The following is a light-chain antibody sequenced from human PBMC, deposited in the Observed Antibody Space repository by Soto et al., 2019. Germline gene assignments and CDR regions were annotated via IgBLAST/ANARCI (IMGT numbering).Light chain of an antibody. J-gene: IGKJ1*01. Sequence: EIVLTQSPGTLSLSPGDRATLSCSASQTVSSNFLAWYQQRPAQAPRLLTHGASTRATGIKDRFSGSVSGTDFTLTIRGLEPEDFAVYYCKQYGSSPATFGQGTKVDIK. CDR2: GAS. CDR3: KQYGSSPAT. V-gene: IGKV3-20*01. CDR1: QTVSSNF.